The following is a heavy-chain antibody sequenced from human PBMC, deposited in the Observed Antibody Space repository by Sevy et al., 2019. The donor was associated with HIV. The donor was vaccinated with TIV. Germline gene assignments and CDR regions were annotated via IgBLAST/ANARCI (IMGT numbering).Heavy chain of an antibody. D-gene: IGHD2-2*02. CDR1: RYSFTNYW. CDR2: IFPGDSDT. Sequence: GESLKISCKVSRYSFTNYWIAWVRQMPGRGLEWMGIIFPGDSDTRYSPSFQGQVTISADKSSSTVYLQWSSLKASDTAMYYCAGGCCSSTSCYMGLDYWGQGTLVTVSS. J-gene: IGHJ4*02. CDR3: AGGCCSSTSCYMGLDY. V-gene: IGHV5-51*01.